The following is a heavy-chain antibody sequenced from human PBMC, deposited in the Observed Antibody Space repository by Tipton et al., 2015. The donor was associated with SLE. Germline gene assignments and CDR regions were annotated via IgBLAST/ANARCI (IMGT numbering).Heavy chain of an antibody. CDR3: AKRGYEIVGGTRLEY. V-gene: IGHV4-34*01. Sequence: TLSLTCAVSGGSFSGNYWSWVRQPPGKGLEWIGEINDSGSTNYNTSLKSRVNISIDTSKNQFSLKVNSVTAADTAVYYCAKRGYEIVGGTRLEYWGQGTLVTVS. CDR2: INDSGST. J-gene: IGHJ4*01. CDR1: GGSFSGNY. D-gene: IGHD1-26*01.